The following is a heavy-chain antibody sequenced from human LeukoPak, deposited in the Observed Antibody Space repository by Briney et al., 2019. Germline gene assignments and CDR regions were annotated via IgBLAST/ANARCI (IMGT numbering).Heavy chain of an antibody. CDR3: ATLTKDYDYGWGSYRYRVGLPDY. CDR2: FDPEDGET. CDR1: GYTLTELS. V-gene: IGHV1-24*01. Sequence: GASVKVSCKVSGYTLTELSMHWVRQAPGKGLEWMGGFDPEDGETIYAQKFQGRVTMTEDTSTDTAYMELSSLRSEDTAVYYCATLTKDYDYGWGSYRYRVGLPDYWGQGTLVTVSS. J-gene: IGHJ4*02. D-gene: IGHD3-16*02.